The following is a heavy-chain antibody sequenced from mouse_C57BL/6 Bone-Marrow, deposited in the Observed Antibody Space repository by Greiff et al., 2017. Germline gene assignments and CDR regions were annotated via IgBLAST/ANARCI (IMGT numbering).Heavy chain of an antibody. V-gene: IGHV1-74*01. CDR2: IHPSDSDT. CDR1: GYTFTSYW. J-gene: IGHJ3*01. CDR3: ALRPGFAY. Sequence: QVQLKQPGAELVKPGASVKVSCKASGYTFTSYWMHWVKQRPGQGLEWIGRIHPSDSDTKSNQKFKGKATLTVDKSSSTAYMQLSSLTSEDSAVYYCALRPGFAYWGQGTLVTVSA.